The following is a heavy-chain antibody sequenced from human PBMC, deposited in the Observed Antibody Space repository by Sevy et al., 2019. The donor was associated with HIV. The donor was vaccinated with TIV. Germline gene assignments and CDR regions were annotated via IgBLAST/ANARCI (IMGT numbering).Heavy chain of an antibody. CDR1: GYSISSGYY. CDR2: IYHSGST. J-gene: IGHJ5*02. V-gene: IGHV4-38-2*02. D-gene: IGHD5-18*01. Sequence: SETLSLTCAVSGYSISSGYYWGWIRQPPGKGLEWIGSIYHSGSTYYNPSLKSRVTISVDTSKNQFSLKLSSVTAADTAVYYCAREVVPHSYGYSSWFDPWGQGTLVTVSS. CDR3: AREVVPHSYGYSSWFDP.